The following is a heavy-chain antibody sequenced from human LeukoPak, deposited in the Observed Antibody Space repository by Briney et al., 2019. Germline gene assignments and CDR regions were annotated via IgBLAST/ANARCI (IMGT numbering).Heavy chain of an antibody. CDR2: ISSGSRTI. CDR3: ARESISGHRDFDY. Sequence: PGGSLRLSCAASGFTFSGYSMNWVRQAPGKGLEWLSYISSGSRTIYYADSVKGRFTVPRDNAKNSLYLQMNSLRAEDTAVYYCARESISGHRDFDYWGQGALVTVSS. CDR1: GFTFSGYS. D-gene: IGHD1-26*01. V-gene: IGHV3-48*01. J-gene: IGHJ4*02.